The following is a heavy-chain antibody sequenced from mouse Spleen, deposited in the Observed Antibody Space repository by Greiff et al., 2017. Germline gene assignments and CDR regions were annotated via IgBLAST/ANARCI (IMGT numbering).Heavy chain of an antibody. V-gene: IGHV3-6*01. Sequence: VQLQQSGPGLVKPSQSLSLTCSVTGYSITSGYYWNWIRQFPGNKLEWMGYISYDGSNNYNPSLKNRISITRDTSKNQFFLKLNSVTTEDTATYYCATYYRYALDYWGQGTTLTVSS. CDR1: GYSITSGYY. D-gene: IGHD2-14*01. CDR2: ISYDGSN. CDR3: ATYYRYALDY. J-gene: IGHJ2*01.